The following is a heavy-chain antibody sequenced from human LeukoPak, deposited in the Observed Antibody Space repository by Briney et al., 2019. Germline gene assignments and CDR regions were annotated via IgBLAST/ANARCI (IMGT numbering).Heavy chain of an antibody. D-gene: IGHD3-10*01. Sequence: QPGGSLRLSCAASGFTFSSYWMRWVRQAPGKGLVWVSRINSDGSSTNYADSVKGRFTISRDNAKNTLYLQMNSLRAEDTAVYYCASYGAGISFTMWGQGIMVTVSS. J-gene: IGHJ3*01. V-gene: IGHV3-74*01. CDR1: GFTFSSYW. CDR2: INSDGSST. CDR3: ASYGAGISFTM.